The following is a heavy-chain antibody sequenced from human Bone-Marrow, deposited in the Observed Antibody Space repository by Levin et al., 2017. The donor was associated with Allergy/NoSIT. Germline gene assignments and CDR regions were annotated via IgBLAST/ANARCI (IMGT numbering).Heavy chain of an antibody. CDR3: ARTFWYYDSSGFDAFDI. CDR1: GYSFTSYW. J-gene: IGHJ3*02. D-gene: IGHD3-22*01. V-gene: IGHV5-51*01. Sequence: GGSLRLSCKGSGYSFTSYWIGWVRQMPGKGLEWMGIIYPGDSDTRYSPSFQGQVTISADKSISTAYLQWSSLKASDTAMYYCARTFWYYDSSGFDAFDIWGQGTMVTVSS. CDR2: IYPGDSDT.